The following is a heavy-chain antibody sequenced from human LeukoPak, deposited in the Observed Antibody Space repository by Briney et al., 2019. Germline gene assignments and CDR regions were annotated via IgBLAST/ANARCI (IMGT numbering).Heavy chain of an antibody. CDR2: IYSGGST. CDR1: GFTVSSNY. J-gene: IGHJ4*02. D-gene: IGHD2-21*02. V-gene: IGHV3-53*01. Sequence: GGSLRLSCAASGFTVSSNYMSWIRQAPGKGLEWVSVIYSGGSTYYADSVKGRFTISRDNSKNTLYLQMNSLRAEDTAVYYCARGGDTSLFDYWGQGTLVTVSS. CDR3: ARGGDTSLFDY.